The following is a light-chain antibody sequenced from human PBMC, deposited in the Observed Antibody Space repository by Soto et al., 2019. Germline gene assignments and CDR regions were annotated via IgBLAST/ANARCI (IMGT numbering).Light chain of an antibody. Sequence: EIVMTQSPATLSVSPGERATLSYRASQSVSSSLAWDQQRPGQAPGLLIYGASTRATGIPARFSGSGSGTEFTLTISSLQSEDFAVYYCQQYNNWAPALTFGGGTKVEIK. CDR2: GAS. CDR1: QSVSSS. V-gene: IGKV3-15*01. J-gene: IGKJ4*01. CDR3: QQYNNWAPALT.